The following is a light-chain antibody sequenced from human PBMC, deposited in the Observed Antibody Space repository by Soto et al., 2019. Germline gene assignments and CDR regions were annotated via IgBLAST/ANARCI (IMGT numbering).Light chain of an antibody. CDR3: SSFTRSNSYV. Sequence: QSALTKSASVSGSPGQSITISCTGTSSDVGAYNYVSWYQQHPGKVPKLMIYDVSDRPSGVSNRFSGSKSGNTASLTISGLQAEDEADYYCSSFTRSNSYVFGTGTKLTVL. V-gene: IGLV2-14*03. CDR2: DVS. J-gene: IGLJ1*01. CDR1: SSDVGAYNY.